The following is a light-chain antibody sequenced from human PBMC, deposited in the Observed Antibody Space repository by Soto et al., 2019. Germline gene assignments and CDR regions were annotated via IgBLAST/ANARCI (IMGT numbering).Light chain of an antibody. CDR3: QQTDGFPRT. Sequence: DIQLTQSPSSVSASVGDSVSIICRASQGISTWLAWYQQKAGKAPKLLIYGASRLLNGVPSRFSGSGSGTYFTLTISSLQPEDFATYYCQQTDGFPRTFGQGTKVDIK. V-gene: IGKV1D-12*01. CDR1: QGISTW. J-gene: IGKJ1*01. CDR2: GAS.